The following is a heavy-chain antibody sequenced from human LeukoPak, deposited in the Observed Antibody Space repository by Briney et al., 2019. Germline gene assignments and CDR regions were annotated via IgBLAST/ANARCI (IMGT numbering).Heavy chain of an antibody. CDR1: GFIFSSHA. V-gene: IGHV3-23*01. Sequence: PGGSLRLSCAASGFIFSSHAMNWVRQAPGKGLEWVSAFSGSGGSTYYADSVKGRFTISRDNSKNTLYLQMNSLRAEDTAVYYCAKGVPAADRDYWGQGTLVTVSS. D-gene: IGHD2-2*01. J-gene: IGHJ4*02. CDR3: AKGVPAADRDY. CDR2: FSGSGGST.